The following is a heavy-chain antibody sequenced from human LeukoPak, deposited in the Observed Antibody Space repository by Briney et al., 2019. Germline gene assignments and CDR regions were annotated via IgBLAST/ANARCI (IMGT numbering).Heavy chain of an antibody. Sequence: GGSLRLSCAASGFTVSSNYMSWVRQAPGKGLEWVSVIYSGGTTHYADSVKGRFIISRDNSKNTLSLQMNSLRAEDTAVYYCARGHSSGWYYFDYWGQGTLVTVSS. D-gene: IGHD6-19*01. CDR1: GFTVSSNY. CDR3: ARGHSSGWYYFDY. V-gene: IGHV3-53*01. J-gene: IGHJ4*02. CDR2: IYSGGTT.